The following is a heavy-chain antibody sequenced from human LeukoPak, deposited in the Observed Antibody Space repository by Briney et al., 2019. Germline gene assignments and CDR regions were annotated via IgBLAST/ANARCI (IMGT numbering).Heavy chain of an antibody. CDR2: ISFSGGST. CDR3: AKDWAVVVPAVWVGLDY. D-gene: IGHD2-2*01. CDR1: GSTFSTYA. Sequence: PGGSLRFSCAASGSTFSTYAMTWVRQAPGKGLEWVAGISFSGGSTDYADSVKGRFAISRDNSKNRLYLQMNSLRVEDTAVYYCAKDWAVVVPAVWVGLDYWGQGTLVTVSS. V-gene: IGHV3-23*01. J-gene: IGHJ4*02.